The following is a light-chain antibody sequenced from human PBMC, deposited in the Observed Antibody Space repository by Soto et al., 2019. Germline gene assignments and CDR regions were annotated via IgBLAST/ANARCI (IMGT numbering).Light chain of an antibody. J-gene: IGKJ1*01. CDR1: QSGSRNF. V-gene: IGKV3-20*01. CDR3: QQYGSSPRT. Sequence: EIVLTQSPGTLSLSPGERATLSCRASQSGSRNFLAWYQQKPGQAPWLLIYGASYRAGGVPDRFSGSRSGTDFTLTISRLEPEDFAVYYCQQYGSSPRTFGHGTKVEIK. CDR2: GAS.